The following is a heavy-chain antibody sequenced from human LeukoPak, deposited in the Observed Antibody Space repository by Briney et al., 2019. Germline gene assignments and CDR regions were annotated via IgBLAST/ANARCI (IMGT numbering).Heavy chain of an antibody. Sequence: SETLSLTCTVSGGSISSSSYYWGWIRQPPGKGLEWIGSIYYSGSTYYNPSLKSRVTISVDTSKNQFSLKLSSVTAADTAVYYCARGYDFWSGYYVPWFDYWGQGTLVTVSS. CDR3: ARGYDFWSGYYVPWFDY. J-gene: IGHJ4*02. CDR1: GGSISSSSYY. V-gene: IGHV4-39*07. CDR2: IYYSGST. D-gene: IGHD3-3*01.